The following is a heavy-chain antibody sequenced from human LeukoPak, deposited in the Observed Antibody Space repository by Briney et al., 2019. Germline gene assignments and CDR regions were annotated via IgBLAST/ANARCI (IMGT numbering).Heavy chain of an antibody. Sequence: SETLSLTCTVSGGSISSGGYYWSWIRQPPGKGLEWIGYIYHSGSTYYNPSLKSRVTISVDRSKNQFSLKLSSVTAADTAVYYCARGREDPANIAVAGYNWFDPWGQGTLVTVSS. CDR1: GGSISSGGYY. V-gene: IGHV4-30-2*01. D-gene: IGHD6-19*01. CDR3: ARGREDPANIAVAGYNWFDP. CDR2: IYHSGST. J-gene: IGHJ5*01.